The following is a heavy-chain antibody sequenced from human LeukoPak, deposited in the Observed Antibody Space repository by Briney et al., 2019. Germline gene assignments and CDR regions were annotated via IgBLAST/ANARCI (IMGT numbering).Heavy chain of an antibody. J-gene: IGHJ3*02. CDR3: ARSLLVVPDASGEHDAFDM. CDR1: GYTFTHYV. D-gene: IGHD2-8*02. V-gene: IGHV1-18*01. CDR2: ISAYNGDT. Sequence: ASVKVSCKTSGYTFTHYVISWVRQAPGRGLEWVGWISAYNGDTKYAQSFQDKVTMTTDTSTSTAYMELRSLTSDDTAVYYCARSLLVVPDASGEHDAFDMWGQGTMVTVSS.